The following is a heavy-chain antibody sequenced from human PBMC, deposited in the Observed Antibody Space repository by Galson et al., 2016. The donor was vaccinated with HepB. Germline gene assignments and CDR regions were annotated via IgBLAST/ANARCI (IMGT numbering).Heavy chain of an antibody. V-gene: IGHV3-30*04. CDR3: AREYLRDYFDY. Sequence: LRLSCAASGFTFSSYAIPWVRQAPGQGLEWVAVISYDGTHTYYADSVKGRFTISRDNSKKTLYLQMNSMRAEDTAVYYCAREYLRDYFDYWGQGTLVTVSS. CDR2: ISYDGTHT. D-gene: IGHD3-10*01. J-gene: IGHJ4*02. CDR1: GFTFSSYA.